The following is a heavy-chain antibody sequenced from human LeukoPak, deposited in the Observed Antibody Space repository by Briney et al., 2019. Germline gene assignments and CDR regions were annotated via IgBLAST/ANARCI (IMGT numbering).Heavy chain of an antibody. CDR3: ASQRSGYYR. Sequence: PSETLSLTCAVYGGSFSGYYWSWIRQPPGKGLEWIGEINHSGSTNYNPSLKSRVTISVDTSKNQFSLKLSPVTAADTAVYYCASQRSGYYRWGQATLVTVSS. V-gene: IGHV4-34*01. J-gene: IGHJ5*02. CDR1: GGSFSGYY. D-gene: IGHD3-22*01. CDR2: INHSGST.